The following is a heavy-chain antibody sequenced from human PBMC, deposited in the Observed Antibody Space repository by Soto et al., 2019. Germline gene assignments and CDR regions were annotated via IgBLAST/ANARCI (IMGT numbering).Heavy chain of an antibody. CDR1: GGSISSSSYY. D-gene: IGHD3-3*01. CDR2: IYYDGST. CDR3: ARLDFWNYYGMDV. J-gene: IGHJ6*02. Sequence: SETLSLTCTVSGGSISSSSYYWGWIRQPPGKGLECIGSIYYDGSTYYNPSLKSRVTISVDTSKNQFSLKLSSVTAADTAVYYCARLDFWNYYGMDVWGQGTTVT. V-gene: IGHV4-39*07.